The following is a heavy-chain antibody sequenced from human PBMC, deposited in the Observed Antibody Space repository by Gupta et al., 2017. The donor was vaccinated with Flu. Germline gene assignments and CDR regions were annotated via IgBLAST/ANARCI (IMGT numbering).Heavy chain of an antibody. J-gene: IGHJ6*02. D-gene: IGHD3-10*01. CDR2: IIPLFATS. CDR1: GGTFSSYA. Sequence: QVQLVQSGAEVKKPGSSVKVSCKASGGTFSSYAITWVRQAPGQGLEWMGGIIPLFATSNYAQKLQGRVTITADKSTSTAYMELSSLRAEDTAVYYCARDHGRYYGSGSANYGMDVWGQGTTVTVSS. CDR3: ARDHGRYYGSGSANYGMDV. V-gene: IGHV1-69*06.